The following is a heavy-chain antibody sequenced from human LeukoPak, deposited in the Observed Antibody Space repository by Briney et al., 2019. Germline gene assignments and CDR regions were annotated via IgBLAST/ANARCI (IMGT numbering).Heavy chain of an antibody. CDR2: IHQDGSEI. D-gene: IGHD6-13*01. V-gene: IGHV3-7*01. Sequence: PGGSLRLSCEVSGFTFSAYWMSWVRQPPGKGLEFVANIHQDGSEIHYVDSVRGRFSISRDNAKNSLYLQMNSLRAEDTAVYYCASELPSSSWYDYWGQGTLVTVSS. CDR3: ASELPSSSWYDY. CDR1: GFTFSAYW. J-gene: IGHJ4*02.